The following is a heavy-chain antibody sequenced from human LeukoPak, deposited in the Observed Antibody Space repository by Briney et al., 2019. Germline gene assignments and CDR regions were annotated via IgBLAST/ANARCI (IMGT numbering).Heavy chain of an antibody. Sequence: GGSLRLSCAASGFTFSSYGMHWVRRAPGKGLEWVAVIWYDGSNKYYADSVKGRFTISRDNSKNTLYLQMNSLRAEDTAVYYCAREGVYGMDVWGKGTTVTVSS. V-gene: IGHV3-33*01. CDR1: GFTFSSYG. D-gene: IGHD3-10*01. CDR3: AREGVYGMDV. J-gene: IGHJ6*04. CDR2: IWYDGSNK.